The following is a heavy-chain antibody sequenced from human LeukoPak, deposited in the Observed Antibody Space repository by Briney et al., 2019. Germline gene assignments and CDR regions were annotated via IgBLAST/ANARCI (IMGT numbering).Heavy chain of an antibody. CDR2: IYSGGST. J-gene: IGHJ4*02. CDR1: GFXVSSNY. Sequence: GGSLRLSCAASGFXVSSNYMSWVRQAPGKGLEWISVIYSGGSTYYADSVKGRFTISRDNSKNTLYLQMNSLRAEDTAVYYCARVDYGDYGFDYWGQGTLVTVSS. CDR3: ARVDYGDYGFDY. V-gene: IGHV3-66*01. D-gene: IGHD4-17*01.